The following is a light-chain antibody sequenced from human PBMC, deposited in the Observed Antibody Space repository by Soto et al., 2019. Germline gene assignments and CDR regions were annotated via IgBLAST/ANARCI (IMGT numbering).Light chain of an antibody. V-gene: IGLV2-14*01. CDR3: SSYTTSSTRV. CDR2: VVS. CDR1: SSDVGGYNY. Sequence: SALAQPTSVSGSPGQSIAISCTGTSSDVGGYNYVSWHQQHPGKAPKVLISVVSNRPSGVSNRFSGSKSGNTASLTISGLQAEDEADYYCSSYTTSSTRVFGPGTKVNVL. J-gene: IGLJ1*01.